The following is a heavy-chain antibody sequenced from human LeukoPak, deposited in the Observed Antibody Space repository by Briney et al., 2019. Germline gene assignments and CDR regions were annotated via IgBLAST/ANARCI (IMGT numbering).Heavy chain of an antibody. V-gene: IGHV1-46*01. D-gene: IGHD6-19*01. CDR2: INPSGGST. J-gene: IGHJ4*02. Sequence: ASVKVSCKASGYTFTSYYMHWVRQAPGQGLEWMGIINPSGGSTTYAQKFQGRVTMTRDTSTSTVYMELSSLRSEDTAVFYCARGGSLAAAPHRYYFDYWGQGTPVTVSS. CDR3: ARGGSLAAAPHRYYFDY. CDR1: GYTFTSYY.